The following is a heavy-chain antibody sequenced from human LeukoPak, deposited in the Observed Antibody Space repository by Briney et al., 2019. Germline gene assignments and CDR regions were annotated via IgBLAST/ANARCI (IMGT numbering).Heavy chain of an antibody. V-gene: IGHV4-59*01. D-gene: IGHD2-8*01. Sequence: SETLSLTCTVSGGSTSSYYWSWIRQPPGKGLEWIGYIYYSGSTTYNPSLKSRVTISVDTSKNQFSLKLSSVTAADTAVYYCARDGLGYAIFDIWGQGTMVTVSS. CDR3: ARDGLGYAIFDI. CDR1: GGSTSSYY. CDR2: IYYSGST. J-gene: IGHJ3*02.